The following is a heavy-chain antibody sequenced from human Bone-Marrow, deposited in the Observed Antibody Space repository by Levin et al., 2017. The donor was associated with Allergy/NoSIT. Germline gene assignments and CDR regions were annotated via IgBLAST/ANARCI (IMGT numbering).Heavy chain of an antibody. CDR3: ARDARVVVPAAIFVGATAHDY. D-gene: IGHD2-2*02. V-gene: IGHV1-69*04. Sequence: SVKVSCKASGGTFSSYTISWVRQAPGQGLEWMGRIIPILGIANYAQKFQGRVTITADKSTSTAYMELSSLRSEDTAVYYCARDARVVVPAAIFVGATAHDYWGQGTLVTVSS. CDR1: GGTFSSYT. CDR2: IIPILGIA. J-gene: IGHJ4*02.